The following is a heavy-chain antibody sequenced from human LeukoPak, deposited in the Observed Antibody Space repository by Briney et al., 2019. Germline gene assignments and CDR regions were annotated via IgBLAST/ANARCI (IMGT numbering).Heavy chain of an antibody. Sequence: GGSLRLSCAASGFTVSSNYMIWVRQPPGKGLEWVSLIYSGGSTNYADSAKGRFTISRDNSKNTLYLQMNSLRAEDTAVYYCARGGSSIDWGQGTLVTVSS. J-gene: IGHJ4*02. V-gene: IGHV3-66*01. CDR1: GFTVSSNY. D-gene: IGHD2-15*01. CDR2: IYSGGST. CDR3: ARGGSSID.